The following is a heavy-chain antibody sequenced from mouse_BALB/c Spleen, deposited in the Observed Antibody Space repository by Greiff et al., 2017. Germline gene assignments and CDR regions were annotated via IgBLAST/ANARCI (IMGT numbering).Heavy chain of an antibody. V-gene: IGHV2-9*02. CDR1: GFSLTSYG. CDR3: ARADYDGFAY. CDR2: IWAGGST. J-gene: IGHJ3*01. Sequence: VQGVESGPGLVAPSQSLSITCTVSGFSLTSYGVHWVRQPPGKGLEWLGVIWAGGSTNYNSALMSRLSISKDNSKSQVFLKMNSLQTDDTAMYYCARADYDGFAYWGQGTLVTVSA. D-gene: IGHD2-4*01.